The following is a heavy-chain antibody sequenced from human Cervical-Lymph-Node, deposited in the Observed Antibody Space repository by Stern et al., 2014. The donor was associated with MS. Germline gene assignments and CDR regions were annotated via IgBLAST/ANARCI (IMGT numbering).Heavy chain of an antibody. V-gene: IGHV3-33*01. J-gene: IGHJ4*02. CDR1: GFTFSSYG. Sequence: VQLVESGGGVVQPGRSLRLSCAASGFTFSSYGMHWVRQAPGKGLGWVAVICYDGSNKYYADSVKGRFTISRYNSKNTLYLQMNSLRAEDTAVYYCARGEAVAAPDYWGQGTLVTVSS. CDR2: ICYDGSNK. D-gene: IGHD6-19*01. CDR3: ARGEAVAAPDY.